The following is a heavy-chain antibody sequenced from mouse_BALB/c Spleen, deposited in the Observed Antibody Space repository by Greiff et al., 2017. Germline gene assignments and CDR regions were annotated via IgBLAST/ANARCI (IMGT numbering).Heavy chain of an antibody. CDR2: INSNGGST. V-gene: IGHV5-6-3*01. CDR3: ARDAGLSGYWYFDV. CDR1: GFTFSSYG. D-gene: IGHD1-3*01. Sequence: DVHLVESGGGLVQPGGSLKLSCAASGFTFSSYGMSWVRQTPDKRLELVATINSNGGSTYYPDSVKGRFTISRDNAKNTLYLQMSSLKSEDTAMYYCARDAGLSGYWYFDVWGAGTTVTVSS. J-gene: IGHJ1*01.